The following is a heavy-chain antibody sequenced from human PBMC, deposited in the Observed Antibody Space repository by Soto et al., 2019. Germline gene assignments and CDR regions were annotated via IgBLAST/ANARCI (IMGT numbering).Heavy chain of an antibody. CDR3: ARDWGYPGYFDY. CDR2: IDSDGSTT. V-gene: IGHV3-74*01. CDR1: GFTFSSYA. D-gene: IGHD3-16*01. J-gene: IGHJ4*02. Sequence: PGGSLRLSCAASGFTFSSYAMSWVRQAPGKGLVWVSHIDSDGSTTNYADSVKGRFTISRDNAKNTLYLQMNSLSAEDTAVYYCARDWGYPGYFDYWGQGALVTVSS.